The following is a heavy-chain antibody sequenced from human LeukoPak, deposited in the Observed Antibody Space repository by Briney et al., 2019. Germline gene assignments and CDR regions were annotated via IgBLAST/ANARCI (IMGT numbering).Heavy chain of an antibody. J-gene: IGHJ6*02. CDR2: ISTDGSST. Sequence: GGSLRLSCAASGFTFSRYWMHWLRQAPEKGLVWVSRISTDGSSTSYADSVQGRFTISRDNGKNTLYMQMNSLRGEDTAVYYCASSLTSLPSGMDVWGQGTTVTVSS. V-gene: IGHV3-74*01. D-gene: IGHD2-15*01. CDR1: GFTFSRYW. CDR3: ASSLTSLPSGMDV.